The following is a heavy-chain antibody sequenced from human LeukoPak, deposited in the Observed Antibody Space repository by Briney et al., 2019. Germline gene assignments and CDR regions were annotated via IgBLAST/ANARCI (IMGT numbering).Heavy chain of an antibody. J-gene: IGHJ6*03. CDR1: GFTFSSYA. CDR3: ARGGRAGGYDKGAYYYYMDV. D-gene: IGHD3-9*01. V-gene: IGHV3-23*01. Sequence: GGSLRLSCAASGFTFSSYAMSWVRQAPGKGLEWVSAISGSGGSTYYADSVKGRFTISRDNSKNTLYLQMNSLRAEDTAVYYCARGGRAGGYDKGAYYYYMDVWGKGTTVTISS. CDR2: ISGSGGST.